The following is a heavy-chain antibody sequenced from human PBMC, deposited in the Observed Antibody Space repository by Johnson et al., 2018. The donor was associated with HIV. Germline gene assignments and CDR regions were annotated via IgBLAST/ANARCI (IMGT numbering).Heavy chain of an antibody. CDR3: ARGRSSSSTAAFDI. D-gene: IGHD6-6*01. J-gene: IGHJ3*02. CDR2: ISYDGSNK. CDR1: HFTFSGCY. V-gene: IGHV3-30-3*01. Sequence: QVQLVESGGGLARPAWSPRLSCAASHFTFSGCYMNCVRQAPGKGLEWVAVISYDGSNKYFADSVKGRFTISRDNSKNTLYLQMKSLRGEDTAVYSCARGRSSSSTAAFDIWGQGTMVTVSS.